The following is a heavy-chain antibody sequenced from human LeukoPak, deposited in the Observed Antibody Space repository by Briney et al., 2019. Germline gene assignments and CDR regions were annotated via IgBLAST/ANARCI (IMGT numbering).Heavy chain of an antibody. CDR3: ASHSGGYAY. CDR1: GGSISSDGYS. J-gene: IGHJ4*02. V-gene: IGHV4-30-4*07. D-gene: IGHD5-12*01. CDR2: IYYSGSS. Sequence: SQTLSLTCAVSGGSISSDGYSWNWIRQPPGKGLEWIGYIYYSGSSYYNPSLTSRVTISVDTSKNQFSLKLTSVTAADTAVYYCASHSGGYAYWGQGTLVTVSS.